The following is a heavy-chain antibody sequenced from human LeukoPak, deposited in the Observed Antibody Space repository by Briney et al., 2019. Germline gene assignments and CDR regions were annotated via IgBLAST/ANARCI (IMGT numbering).Heavy chain of an antibody. CDR3: AREGTGSSWSLDY. CDR1: GGTFSSYA. CDR2: IIPIFGTA. Sequence: AASVKVSCKASGGTFSSYAISWVRQAPGQGLEWMGGIIPIFGTANYAQKFQGRVTITADESTSTAYMELSSLRSEDTAVYYCAREGTGSSWSLDYWGQGTLVTVSS. J-gene: IGHJ4*02. D-gene: IGHD6-13*01. V-gene: IGHV1-69*13.